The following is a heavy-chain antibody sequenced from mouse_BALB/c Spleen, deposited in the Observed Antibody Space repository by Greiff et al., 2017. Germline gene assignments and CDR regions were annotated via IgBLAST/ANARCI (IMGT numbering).Heavy chain of an antibody. V-gene: IGHV14-3*02. J-gene: IGHJ3*01. D-gene: IGHD1-1*01. CDR1: GFNIKDTY. Sequence: EVQLQHSGAELVKPGASVKLSCTASGFNIKDTYMHWVKQRPEQGLEWIGRIDPANGNTKYDPKFQGKATITADTSSNTAYLQLSSLTSEDTAVYYCARGEDYGSSSFAYGGQGTLGTVSA. CDR3: ARGEDYGSSSFAY. CDR2: IDPANGNT.